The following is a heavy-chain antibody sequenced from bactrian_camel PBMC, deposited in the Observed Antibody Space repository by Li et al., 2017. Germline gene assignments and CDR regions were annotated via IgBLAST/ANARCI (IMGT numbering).Heavy chain of an antibody. V-gene: IGHV3S1*01. D-gene: IGHD4*01. Sequence: VQLVESGGGSVQPGGSLRLSCVGSGNTFSSYNMGWFRQPPGKEREGVAAISPASGRRYYGDSVKGRFTISQDDAKNTLYLQLNSLKTEDTAMYYCAIGAPGYYMDYADGAFAYWGQGTQVTVS. CDR1: GNTFSSYN. CDR3: AIGAPGYYMDYADGAFAY. CDR2: ISPASGRR. J-gene: IGHJ4*01.